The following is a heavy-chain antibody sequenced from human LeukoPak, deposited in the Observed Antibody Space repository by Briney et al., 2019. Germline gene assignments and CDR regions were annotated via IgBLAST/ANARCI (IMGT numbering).Heavy chain of an antibody. CDR2: INHSGST. Sequence: KPSETLSLTCAVYGGSFSGYYWSWIRQPPGKGLEWIGEINHSGSTNYNPSLKSRVTISVDTSKNQFSLKLSSVTAADTAVYYCARLNYDFWSGYYLVYYYYYMDVWGKGTTVTVSS. CDR3: ARLNYDFWSGYYLVYYYYYMDV. J-gene: IGHJ6*03. D-gene: IGHD3-3*01. CDR1: GGSFSGYY. V-gene: IGHV4-34*01.